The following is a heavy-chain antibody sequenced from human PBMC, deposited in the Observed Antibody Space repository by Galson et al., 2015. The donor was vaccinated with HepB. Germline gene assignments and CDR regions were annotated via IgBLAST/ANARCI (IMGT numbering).Heavy chain of an antibody. V-gene: IGHV3-7*01. D-gene: IGHD3-22*01. CDR1: GFTFGSYW. CDR2: IKQDGSEK. J-gene: IGHJ4*02. CDR3: AKESRDSSGYDSAFDF. Sequence: SLRLSCAASGFTFGSYWMRWVRQAPGKGLEWVADIKQDGSEKYYADSVKGRFTISRDNAKNSLYLQMNSLRAEDTAVYYCAKESRDSSGYDSAFDFWGQGTLVTVSS.